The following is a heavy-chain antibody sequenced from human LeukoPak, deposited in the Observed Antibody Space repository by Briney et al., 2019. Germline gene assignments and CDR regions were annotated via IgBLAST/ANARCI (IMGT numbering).Heavy chain of an antibody. CDR2: IYHSGST. V-gene: IGHV4-4*02. D-gene: IGHD6-19*01. CDR3: ARSIAVAVQEYYYYYMDV. Sequence: PSETLSLTCAVSGGSISSSNWWSWVRQPPGKGLEWIGEIYHSGSTNYNPSLKSRVTISVDKSKNQFSLKLSSVTAADTAVYYCARSIAVAVQEYYYYYMDVWGKGTTVTVSS. J-gene: IGHJ6*03. CDR1: GGSISSSNW.